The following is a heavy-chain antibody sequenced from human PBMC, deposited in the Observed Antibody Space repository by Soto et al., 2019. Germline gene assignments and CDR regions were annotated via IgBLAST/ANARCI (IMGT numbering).Heavy chain of an antibody. CDR2: IKRKIDGETT. D-gene: IGHD2-2*01. J-gene: IGHJ3*02. CDR3: AADRYCSSNTCPGAFDI. Sequence: ELQLLESGGDLAEPGGSLRLSCADSAFAFTHVWVTWVRQAPGRGLEWVGRIKRKIDGETTNYAARVKGRFTISRDDSKNTLYLQMNSLKTDDSAVYYCAADRYCSSNTCPGAFDIWGQGTTV. CDR1: AFAFTHVW. V-gene: IGHV3-15*01.